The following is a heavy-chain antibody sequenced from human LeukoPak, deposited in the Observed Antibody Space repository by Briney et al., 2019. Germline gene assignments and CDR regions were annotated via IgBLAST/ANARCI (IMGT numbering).Heavy chain of an antibody. Sequence: PSETLSLTCTVSGGSVSSGSYYWSWIRQPPGKGLEWIGYIYYSGSTNYNLSLKSRVTISVDTSKNQFSLKLSSVTAADTAVYYCARDRYYYDSSEVSTENAFDIWGQGTMVTVSS. CDR1: GGSVSSGSYY. D-gene: IGHD3-22*01. CDR2: IYYSGST. CDR3: ARDRYYYDSSEVSTENAFDI. J-gene: IGHJ3*02. V-gene: IGHV4-61*01.